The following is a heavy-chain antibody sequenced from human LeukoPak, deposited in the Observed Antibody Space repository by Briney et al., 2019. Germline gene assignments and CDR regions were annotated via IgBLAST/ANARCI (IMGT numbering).Heavy chain of an antibody. Sequence: ASVKVSCKASGYTFTGYYTHWVRQAPGQGLEWMGWINPNSGGTNYAQKFQGRVTMTRDTSISTAYMELSRLRSDDTAVYYCARDHSSGWYGDYWGQGTLVTVSS. D-gene: IGHD6-19*01. CDR1: GYTFTGYY. CDR3: ARDHSSGWYGDY. CDR2: INPNSGGT. V-gene: IGHV1-2*02. J-gene: IGHJ4*02.